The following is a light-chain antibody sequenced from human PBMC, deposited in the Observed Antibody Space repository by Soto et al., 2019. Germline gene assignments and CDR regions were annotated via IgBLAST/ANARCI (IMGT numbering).Light chain of an antibody. Sequence: QSVLTQPPSASGSPGQSITISCSGTSSDIGGYNYVSWYQQYPGKAPKLMIYEVTKRHSGVPDRFSGSKSGDTASLTVSGLQAEDEADYYCSSYAGTNDPFVFGTGTKLTVL. CDR2: EVT. CDR1: SSDIGGYNY. V-gene: IGLV2-8*01. J-gene: IGLJ1*01. CDR3: SSYAGTNDPFV.